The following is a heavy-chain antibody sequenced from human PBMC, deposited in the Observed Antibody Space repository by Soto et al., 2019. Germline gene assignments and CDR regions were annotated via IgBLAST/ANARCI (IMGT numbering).Heavy chain of an antibody. J-gene: IGHJ5*02. D-gene: IGHD3-22*01. V-gene: IGHV1-18*03. CDR2: IKMYSGDA. Sequence: QVRLEQSGPEVKKTGASVKVSCKASGYTFTSYGISWVRQAPGQGLEWMGWIKMYSGDANYAQRFQDRGSMTRETSRNTVYMEMLSVRSADMAVYYCARALYYYDNSGLASWGQGTLVTVSS. CDR1: GYTFTSYG. CDR3: ARALYYYDNSGLAS.